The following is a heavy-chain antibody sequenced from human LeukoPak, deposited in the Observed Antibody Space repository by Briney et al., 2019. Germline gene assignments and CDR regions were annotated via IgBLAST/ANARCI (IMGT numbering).Heavy chain of an antibody. CDR1: GFTFATYG. J-gene: IGHJ2*01. V-gene: IGHV3-74*01. Sequence: TGGCLRLSCAASGFTFATYGMHWVRQAPGKGLVWVSRVNSDGTYKDYSDSVKGRFTISRDNSKNTLFLEMNSLRADDTAVYYCVRDQVLWWKPVGYFDLWGRGTLLTVSS. D-gene: IGHD2-21*01. CDR2: VNSDGTYK. CDR3: VRDQVLWWKPVGYFDL.